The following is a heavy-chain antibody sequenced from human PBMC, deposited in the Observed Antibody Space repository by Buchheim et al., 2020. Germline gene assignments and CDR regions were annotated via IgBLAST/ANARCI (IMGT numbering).Heavy chain of an antibody. CDR2: INPNSGAT. J-gene: IGHJ4*02. Sequence: QVQLVQSGAEVKRPGASVKVSCRTSGYSFIDYYIHWVRQAPGQGLEWMGRINPNSGATDYARQFRGRGTLTPATSINKAYMEVTGLTSDDTALYYCARDRVGPTDYWGQGT. D-gene: IGHD1-26*01. V-gene: IGHV1-2*06. CDR1: GYSFIDYY. CDR3: ARDRVGPTDY.